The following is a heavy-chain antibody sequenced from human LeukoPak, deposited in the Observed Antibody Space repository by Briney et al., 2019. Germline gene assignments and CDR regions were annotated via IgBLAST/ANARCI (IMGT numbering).Heavy chain of an antibody. CDR3: ARADHSSGGLARFDP. V-gene: IGHV4-34*01. CDR2: INHSAST. D-gene: IGHD3-22*01. CDR1: GGSFNDYY. J-gene: IGHJ5*02. Sequence: SETLSLTCAVYGGSFNDYYWSWIRQPPGKGLEWIGEINHSASTNYNPFLKSRVTMSVDTSKNQFSLKMTSVTAADTALYYCARADHSSGGLARFDPWGQGTLSPSPQ.